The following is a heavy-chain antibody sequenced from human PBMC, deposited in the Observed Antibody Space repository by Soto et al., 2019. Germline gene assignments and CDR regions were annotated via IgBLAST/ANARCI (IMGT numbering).Heavy chain of an antibody. D-gene: IGHD6-19*01. CDR2: INHSGST. CDR1: GGSFSGYY. Sequence: SETLSLTCAVYGGSFSGYYWSWIRQPPGKGLEWIGEINHSGSTNYNPSLKSRVTISVDTSKNQFSLKLSSVTAADTAVYYCASSGWYEDYYYYGMDVWGQGTTVTVSS. CDR3: ASSGWYEDYYYYGMDV. V-gene: IGHV4-34*01. J-gene: IGHJ6*02.